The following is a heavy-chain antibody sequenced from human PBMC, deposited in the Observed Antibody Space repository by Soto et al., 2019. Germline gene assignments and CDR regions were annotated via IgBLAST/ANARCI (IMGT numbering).Heavy chain of an antibody. CDR2: ISYNGGVK. J-gene: IGHJ3*02. D-gene: IGHD1-20*01. CDR3: ARITSSGAFDI. Sequence: QVQLVESGGGVVQPGRSLRVSCAASGFSFSSYAIHWVRQAPGKGLEWVTLISYNGGVKSYADSVRGRFSISRDNSKSTLYLDMTSLRHEDTAVYYCARITSSGAFDIWGQGTLVTVSS. CDR1: GFSFSSYA. V-gene: IGHV3-30-3*01.